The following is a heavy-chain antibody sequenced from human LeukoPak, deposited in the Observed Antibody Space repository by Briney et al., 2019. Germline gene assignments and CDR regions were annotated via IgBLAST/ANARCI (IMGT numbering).Heavy chain of an antibody. CDR3: AKRSLSGAWYFDL. J-gene: IGHJ2*01. CDR2: ISDNGAGT. V-gene: IGHV3-23*01. Sequence: GGSLRLSCAASGFTYSRYAMSWVRQAPGKGLEWVSSISDNGAGTFYADSVKGRFTISRDNSDKTLYLQMNSLRAEDTAVYYCAKRSLSGAWYFDLWGRGTLVIVSS. CDR1: GFTYSRYA. D-gene: IGHD2-15*01.